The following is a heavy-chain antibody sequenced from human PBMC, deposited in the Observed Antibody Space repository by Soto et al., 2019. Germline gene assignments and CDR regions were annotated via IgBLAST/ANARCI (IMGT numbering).Heavy chain of an antibody. V-gene: IGHV1-69*12. Sequence: QVQLVQSGAEVKKPGSSVKVSCKASGGTFSSYAISWVRQAPGQGLEWMGGIIPIFGTANYAQKFQGRVTITADEHTSTAYMELSSLRSEDTAVYYCARDRGMATIHDYSFDYWGQGTLVTVSS. CDR3: ARDRGMATIHDYSFDY. J-gene: IGHJ4*02. CDR1: GGTFSSYA. CDR2: IIPIFGTA. D-gene: IGHD4-4*01.